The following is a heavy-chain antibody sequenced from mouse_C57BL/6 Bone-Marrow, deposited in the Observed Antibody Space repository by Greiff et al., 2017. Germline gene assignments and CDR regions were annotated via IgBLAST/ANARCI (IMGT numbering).Heavy chain of an antibody. V-gene: IGHV1-7*01. J-gene: IGHJ3*01. CDR2: INPSSGST. Sequence: VKLQESGAELAKPGASVKLSCKASGYTFTSYWVHWVNQRPGQGLEWIGYINPSSGSTKSNPNINDKATLTADKSSRTAYMQLSSLTYEDAGVYYCARYAYCCQVTLAPVSA. CDR1: GYTFTSYW. CDR3: ARYAY.